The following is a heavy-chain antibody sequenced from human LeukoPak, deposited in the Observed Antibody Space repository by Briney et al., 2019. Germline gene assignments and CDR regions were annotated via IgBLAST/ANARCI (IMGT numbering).Heavy chain of an antibody. CDR2: IYSGGHT. Sequence: PGGSLRLSCAASGFIVISSYMNWVRQAPGKGLEWVSVIYSGGHTYYTDSVKGRFTISRDNSNNTLYLYMNSLRPDDTAVYYCARSTRDGYNHYHYYYMDVWGKGTTVTVSS. J-gene: IGHJ6*03. CDR1: GFIVISSY. V-gene: IGHV3-53*01. CDR3: ARSTRDGYNHYHYYYMDV. D-gene: IGHD5-24*01.